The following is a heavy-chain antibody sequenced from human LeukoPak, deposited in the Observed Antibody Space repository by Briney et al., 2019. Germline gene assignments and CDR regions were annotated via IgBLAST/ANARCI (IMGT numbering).Heavy chain of an antibody. CDR1: GGSISSSNW. V-gene: IGHV4-4*02. CDR2: IYHSGST. Sequence: PSGTLSLTCAVSGGSISSSNWWSWVRQSPGKGLEWVGEIYHSGSTYYNPSLKSRVTISVDTSKNQFSLKLSSVTAADTAVYYCARASTTGDKFDYWGQGTLVTVSS. D-gene: IGHD4-17*01. J-gene: IGHJ4*02. CDR3: ARASTTGDKFDY.